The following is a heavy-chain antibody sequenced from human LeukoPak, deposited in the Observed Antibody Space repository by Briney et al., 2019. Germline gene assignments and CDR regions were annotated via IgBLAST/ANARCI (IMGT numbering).Heavy chain of an antibody. D-gene: IGHD4-23*01. CDR1: GFSFSSYW. Sequence: PGGSLRLSCAASGFSFSSYWMSWVRQAPGKGLEWVANIKQDGSEKYYVDSVKGRFTISRDNAKNSLYLQMNSLRAEDTAVYYCARDYGGILIKNWFDPWGQGTLVTVSS. V-gene: IGHV3-7*01. J-gene: IGHJ5*02. CDR3: ARDYGGILIKNWFDP. CDR2: IKQDGSEK.